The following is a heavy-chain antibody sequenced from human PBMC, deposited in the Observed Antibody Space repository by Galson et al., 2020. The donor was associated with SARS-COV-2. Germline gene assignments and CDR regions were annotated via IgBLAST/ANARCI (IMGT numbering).Heavy chain of an antibody. V-gene: IGHV4-59*01. Sequence: SETMSLTCTVSGGSISSYYWSWIRQPPGKGLEWIGYIYYSGSTNYNPSLKSRVTISVDTSKNQFSLKLSSVTAADTAVYYCARAPTTAYYYGSGSYYPNWFDPWGQGTLVSVSA. CDR3: ARAPTTAYYYGSGSYYPNWFDP. CDR1: GGSISSYY. CDR2: IYYSGST. D-gene: IGHD3-10*01. J-gene: IGHJ5*02.